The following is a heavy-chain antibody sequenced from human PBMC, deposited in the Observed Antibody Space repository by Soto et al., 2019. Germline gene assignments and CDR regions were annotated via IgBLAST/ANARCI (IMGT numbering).Heavy chain of an antibody. CDR3: AREVAVAGDHSYYFGLDV. V-gene: IGHV3-30*03. J-gene: IGHJ6*02. CDR1: GFTFGLHG. Sequence: SLRVSCASSGFTFGLHGMHWVRQAPGKGLEWMTFISYEGSSQFSADSLKGRFTVSRDNSKNTLYLHVNSLRPEDTAIYFCAREVAVAGDHSYYFGLDVWGQGTTVTVSS. CDR2: ISYEGSSQ. D-gene: IGHD6-13*01.